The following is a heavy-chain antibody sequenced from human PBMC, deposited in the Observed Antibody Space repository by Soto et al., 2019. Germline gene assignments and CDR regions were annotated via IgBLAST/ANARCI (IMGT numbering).Heavy chain of an antibody. V-gene: IGHV3-23*01. D-gene: IGHD5-12*01. CDR3: AKGGVGYSGYDDAFDI. J-gene: IGHJ3*02. CDR2: ISGSGGST. Sequence: GGSLRLSCAASGFTFSSYSMSWVRQAPGKGLEWVSAISGSGGSTYYADSVKGRFTISRDNSKNTLYLQMNSLRAEDTAVYYCAKGGVGYSGYDDAFDIWGQGTMVTVS. CDR1: GFTFSSYS.